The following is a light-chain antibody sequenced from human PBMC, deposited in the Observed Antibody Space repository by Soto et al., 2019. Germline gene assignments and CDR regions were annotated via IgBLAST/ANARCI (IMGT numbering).Light chain of an antibody. J-gene: IGKJ5*01. Sequence: EIVLTQSPDTLSLSPGERATLSCRASQSVSSYLAWSQQKPGQAPRLRIYDASTRATGIAARFSGSGSGTGLTLTISSLEPEDFAVYYCQQRSKWPPEVTFGQGTRLEIK. CDR3: QQRSKWPPEVT. V-gene: IGKV3-11*01. CDR1: QSVSSY. CDR2: DAS.